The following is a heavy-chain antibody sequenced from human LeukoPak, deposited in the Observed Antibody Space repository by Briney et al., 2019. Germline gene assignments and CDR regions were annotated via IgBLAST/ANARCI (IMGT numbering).Heavy chain of an antibody. J-gene: IGHJ6*02. V-gene: IGHV3-23*01. CDR1: GFTFSSYA. D-gene: IGHD3-10*01. CDR3: AKDRYYGSGSYYAYYYYGMDV. CDR2: ISYSGGST. Sequence: GGSLRLSCAASGFTFSSYAMSWVRQAPGKGLEWVSTISYSGGSTYYADSVKGRFAISRDSSKNTLYLQMNSLRAEDTAVYYCAKDRYYGSGSYYAYYYYGMDVWGQGTTVTVSS.